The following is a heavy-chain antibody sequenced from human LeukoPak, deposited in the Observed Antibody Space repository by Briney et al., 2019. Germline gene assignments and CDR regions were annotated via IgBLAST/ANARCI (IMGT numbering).Heavy chain of an antibody. Sequence: ASVKVSCKASGYSFTSCAISWVRQAPGQGLEWMGWMRGHNGNADYVQKFHGRATMTIDTSTTTAYMELRSLRSDDTAVYYCARVVTPTDQFDYWGQGTLVTVSA. J-gene: IGHJ4*02. CDR2: MRGHNGNA. V-gene: IGHV1-18*01. CDR1: GYSFTSCA. D-gene: IGHD2-15*01. CDR3: ARVVTPTDQFDY.